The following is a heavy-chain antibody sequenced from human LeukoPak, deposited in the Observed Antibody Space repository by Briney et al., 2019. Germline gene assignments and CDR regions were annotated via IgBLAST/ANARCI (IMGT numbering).Heavy chain of an antibody. J-gene: IGHJ4*02. D-gene: IGHD1-26*01. CDR1: GFTFSSYA. V-gene: IGHV3-30*04. Sequence: GGSLRLSCAASGFTFSSYAMHWVRQAPGKGLEWVAVISYDGSNKYYADSVKGRFTITRDNAQNSLTLHMNTLRADDTAVYYCAKDGGTHFDHWGQGTLVTVSS. CDR3: AKDGGTHFDH. CDR2: ISYDGSNK.